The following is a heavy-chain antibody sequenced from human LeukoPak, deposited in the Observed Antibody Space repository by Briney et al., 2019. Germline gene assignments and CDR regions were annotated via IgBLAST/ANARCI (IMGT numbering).Heavy chain of an antibody. J-gene: IGHJ3*02. CDR2: ISSSSSYI. Sequence: GGSLRLSCAASGFTFSSYSMNWVRKAPGKGLEWVSSISSSSSYIYYADSVRGRFTISRDNAKNSLYLQMNSLRAEDTAVYYCARDYYSSGWRDAFDIWGQGTMVTVSS. D-gene: IGHD6-19*01. V-gene: IGHV3-21*01. CDR3: ARDYYSSGWRDAFDI. CDR1: GFTFSSYS.